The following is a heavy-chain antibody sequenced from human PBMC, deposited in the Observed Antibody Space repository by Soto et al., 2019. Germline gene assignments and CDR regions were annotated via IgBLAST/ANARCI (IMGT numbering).Heavy chain of an antibody. Sequence: QVQLVESGGGLVKPGGSLRLSCAASGFTFGDYSMTWIRQAPGKGLEWVSFIGSRGTGIYYADSVKGRFTIFRDNAKNSLYLQMNTLRAEDTAMYYCARDLRAVGMASRFDPWGQGTLFTFSS. J-gene: IGHJ5*02. D-gene: IGHD6-13*01. CDR2: IGSRGTGI. CDR3: ARDLRAVGMASRFDP. CDR1: GFTFGDYS. V-gene: IGHV3-11*01.